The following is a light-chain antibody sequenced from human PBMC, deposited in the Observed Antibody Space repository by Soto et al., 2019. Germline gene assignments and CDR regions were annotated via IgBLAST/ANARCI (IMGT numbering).Light chain of an antibody. Sequence: DIQMTQSPSTLSASVGDRVTITCRASQSFIIWLAWYQQKPGKAPKLLIFDASNLENGVPSRFSGSGSETEFTLTISTLQPYHFGSYECQQYSGNSFTFGLGTKVEI. CDR2: DAS. CDR1: QSFIIW. J-gene: IGKJ2*01. V-gene: IGKV1-5*01. CDR3: QQYSGNSFT.